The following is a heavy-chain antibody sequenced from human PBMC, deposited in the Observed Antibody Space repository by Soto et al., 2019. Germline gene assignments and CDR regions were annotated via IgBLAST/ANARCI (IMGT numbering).Heavy chain of an antibody. J-gene: IGHJ6*02. D-gene: IGHD6-13*01. V-gene: IGHV4-30-4*01. CDR2: IYYSGST. CDR1: GGSISSGDYY. CDR3: TRTSAAGKNYYGMDV. Sequence: PSETLSLTCTVSGGSISSGDYYWSWIRQPPGKGLEWIGYIYYSGSTYYNPSLKSRVTISVDTSKNQFSLKLSSVTAADTAVYYCTRTSAAGKNYYGMDVWGQGTTVTVSS.